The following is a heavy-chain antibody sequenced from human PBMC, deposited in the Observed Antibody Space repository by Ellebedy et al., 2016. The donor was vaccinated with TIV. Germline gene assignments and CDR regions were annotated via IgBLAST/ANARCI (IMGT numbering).Heavy chain of an antibody. CDR1: GYTFTRYG. Sequence: ASVKVSCXVSGYTFTRYGMSWVRQAPGQGLEWMGWIAVYNGHTKYAPKFQDRVVMTTETATSTVYMELRSLRSDDTAVYYCARSRLGGGHWYYDFWGRGTLVTVSS. CDR2: IAVYNGHT. D-gene: IGHD3-10*01. J-gene: IGHJ2*01. CDR3: ARSRLGGGHWYYDF. V-gene: IGHV1-18*01.